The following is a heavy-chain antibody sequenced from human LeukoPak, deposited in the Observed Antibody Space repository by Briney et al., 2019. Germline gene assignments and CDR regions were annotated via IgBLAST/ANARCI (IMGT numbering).Heavy chain of an antibody. D-gene: IGHD2-2*01. CDR2: IRGSGTTI. CDR1: GFTFSTSS. Sequence: GGSLRLSCAASGFTFSTSSMNWVRQXPGKGLEWISYIRGSGTTIYYADSVKGRFTISRDNARNSLYLQMDSLRAEDTAVYFCARDSRSHCGTDACYGPYFDYWGQGTLVTVSS. J-gene: IGHJ4*02. CDR3: ARDSRSHCGTDACYGPYFDY. V-gene: IGHV3-48*01.